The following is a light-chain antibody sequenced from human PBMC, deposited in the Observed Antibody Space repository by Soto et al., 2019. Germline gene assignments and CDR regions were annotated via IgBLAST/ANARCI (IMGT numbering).Light chain of an antibody. CDR3: QQYGSSPWT. CDR2: RAS. J-gene: IGKJ1*01. CDR1: QSISSNY. V-gene: IGKV3-20*01. Sequence: EIVLTQSPGTLSLSPGERATLSCRASQSISSNYLAWYQQKAGQAPRLLIYRASARTTGIPDKFSGSGSGTGVTLPISRLEPEDFAVYYCQQYGSSPWTFGQGTKVESK.